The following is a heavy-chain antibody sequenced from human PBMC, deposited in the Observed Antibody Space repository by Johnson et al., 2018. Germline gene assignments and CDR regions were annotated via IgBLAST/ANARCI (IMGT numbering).Heavy chain of an antibody. Sequence: LEWVSLISWDGGSTYYADSVKGRFTISRDNSKNSLYLQMNSLRAEDTALYYCAKVSVPYYYGSGSYSYYYMDVGGKGTTVTVSS. CDR3: AKVSVPYYYGSGSYSYYYMDV. V-gene: IGHV3-43D*03. CDR2: ISWDGGST. J-gene: IGHJ6*03. D-gene: IGHD3-10*01.